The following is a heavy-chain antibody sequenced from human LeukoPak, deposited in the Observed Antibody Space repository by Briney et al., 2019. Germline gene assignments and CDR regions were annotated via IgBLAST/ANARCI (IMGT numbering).Heavy chain of an antibody. D-gene: IGHD1-20*01. CDR2: IYHSGST. CDR1: GYSISSGYH. Sequence: SETLSLTCTVSGYSISSGYHWGWIRQPPGKGLEWIGSIYHSGSTYYNASLKSRVTISVDTSKNQLSLKLSSVTAADTAVYYCARDNWNPDFWGQGTLVIVSS. CDR3: ARDNWNPDF. J-gene: IGHJ4*02. V-gene: IGHV4-38-2*02.